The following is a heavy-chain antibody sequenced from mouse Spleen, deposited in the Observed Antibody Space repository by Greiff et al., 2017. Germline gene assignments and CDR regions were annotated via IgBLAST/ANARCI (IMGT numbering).Heavy chain of an antibody. J-gene: IGHJ3*01. CDR3: ARHRDYDVEVWFAY. Sequence: EVMLVESGGGLVKPGGSLKLSCAASGFTFSSYTMSWVRQTPAKRLEWVATISSGGGNTYYPDSVKGRFTISRDNARNTLYLQMSSLRSEDTAMYYCARHRDYDVEVWFAYWGQGTLVTVSA. CDR1: GFTFSSYT. V-gene: IGHV5-9*01. CDR2: ISSGGGNT. D-gene: IGHD2-4*01.